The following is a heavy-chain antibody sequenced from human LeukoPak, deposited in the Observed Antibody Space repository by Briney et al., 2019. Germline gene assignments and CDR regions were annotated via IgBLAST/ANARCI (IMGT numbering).Heavy chain of an antibody. CDR1: GFTFSSYS. Sequence: GSLRLSCAASGFTFSSYSMNWVRQAPGKGLEWIGEINHSGSTNYNPSLKSRVTISVDTSKNQFSLKLSSVTAADTAVYYCARIYCGGDCYPPDYWGQGTLVTVSS. CDR2: INHSGST. CDR3: ARIYCGGDCYPPDY. V-gene: IGHV4-34*01. D-gene: IGHD2-21*02. J-gene: IGHJ4*02.